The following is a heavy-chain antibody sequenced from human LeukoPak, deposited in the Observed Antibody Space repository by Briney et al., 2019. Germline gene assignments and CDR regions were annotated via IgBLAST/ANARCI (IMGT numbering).Heavy chain of an antibody. CDR2: ISAYNGNT. Sequence: ASVKVSCKASGYTFTSYGISWVRQAPGQGLEWMGWISAYNGNTNYAQKFQGWVTMTRDTSISTAYMELSRLRSDDTAVYYCARDRRYCSGGSCSYGMDVWGQGTTVTVSS. D-gene: IGHD2-15*01. V-gene: IGHV1-18*01. CDR3: ARDRRYCSGGSCSYGMDV. J-gene: IGHJ6*02. CDR1: GYTFTSYG.